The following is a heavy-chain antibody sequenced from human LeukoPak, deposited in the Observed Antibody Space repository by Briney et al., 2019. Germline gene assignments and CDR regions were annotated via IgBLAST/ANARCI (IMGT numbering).Heavy chain of an antibody. Sequence: SETLSLTCAVSGYSINSGYYWGWIRQPPGKGLEWIGIIYHSGSTYYNLSLRSRVTISVDTSKNQFSLKLSSVTAADTAVYYCARQTSYYSGSGSYYPGYYFDYWGQGTLVTVSS. CDR2: IYHSGST. V-gene: IGHV4-38-2*01. D-gene: IGHD3-10*01. J-gene: IGHJ4*02. CDR1: GYSINSGYY. CDR3: ARQTSYYSGSGSYYPGYYFDY.